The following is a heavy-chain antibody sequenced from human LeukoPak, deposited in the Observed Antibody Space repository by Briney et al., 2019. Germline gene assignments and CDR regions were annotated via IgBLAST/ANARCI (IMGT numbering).Heavy chain of an antibody. D-gene: IGHD1-26*01. V-gene: IGHV1-2*02. Sequence: ASVKVSCKASGYTFTGYYMHWVRQAPGQGLEWMGWINPNSGGTNYAQKFQGRVTMTRDTSTSTVYMELSSLRSEDTAVYYCARSWELLAPSGYFQHWGQGTLVTVSS. CDR1: GYTFTGYY. CDR2: INPNSGGT. J-gene: IGHJ1*01. CDR3: ARSWELLAPSGYFQH.